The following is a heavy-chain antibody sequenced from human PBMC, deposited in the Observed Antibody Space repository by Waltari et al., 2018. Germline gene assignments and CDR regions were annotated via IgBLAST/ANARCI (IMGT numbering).Heavy chain of an antibody. CDR3: VRDDDGGMGAV. D-gene: IGHD3-16*01. Sequence: EVQLVESGGGLVQPGGSLRLSCAASGFTFSKFWMSWVRQAPGKGLEWVANIYQDVSVTNYVDSVKGRFTTARDNARNSLYLQMNSLRADDTAVYYCVRDDDGGMGAVWGQGTTVTVSS. J-gene: IGHJ6*02. CDR1: GFTFSKFW. CDR2: IYQDVSVT. V-gene: IGHV3-7*01.